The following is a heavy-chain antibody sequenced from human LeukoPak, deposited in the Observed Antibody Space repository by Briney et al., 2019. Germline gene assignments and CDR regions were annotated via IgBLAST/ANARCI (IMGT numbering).Heavy chain of an antibody. V-gene: IGHV3-74*01. D-gene: IGHD1-14*01. CDR2: INSDGSST. CDR3: SRDWYTIYYFDY. CDR1: GFTLSSYW. J-gene: IGHJ4*02. Sequence: GESLRLSCAASGFTLSSYWMHWVRQAPGKGLVWVSRINSDGSSTSYADSVKGRFTISRDNAKNTLYLQMNSLRAEDTAVYYCSRDWYTIYYFDYWGQGTLVTVSS.